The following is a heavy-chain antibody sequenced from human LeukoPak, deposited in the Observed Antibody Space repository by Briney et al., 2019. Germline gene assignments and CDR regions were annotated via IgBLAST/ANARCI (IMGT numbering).Heavy chain of an antibody. D-gene: IGHD3-10*01. J-gene: IGHJ4*01. Sequence: GGSLRLSCAASGFTFSSNTMSWVRQAPGEGLEWVSPISGVGGSAYSADSVRGRFTISRDNSKNTLYLQMNSLRAEETALYSWAKGGRFGYYFDYWGDGTQV. V-gene: IGHV3-23*01. CDR3: AKGGRFGYYFDY. CDR2: ISGVGGSA. CDR1: GFTFSSNT.